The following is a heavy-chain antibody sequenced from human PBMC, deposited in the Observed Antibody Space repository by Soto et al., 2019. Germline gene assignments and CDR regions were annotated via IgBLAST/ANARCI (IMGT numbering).Heavy chain of an antibody. D-gene: IGHD3-10*01. CDR2: VNEDGRVT. Sequence: EVQLVETGGDLVEPGESLRLSCAASGFAFGRSWMGWVRQAPEKGLERVALVNEDGRVTLYMDSVEGRFTISSDNAKNSLYLQMNSLRVDDTSRYCCERDPAFGAVDYWGQGTLVTVSS. V-gene: IGHV3-7*01. CDR3: ERDPAFGAVDY. J-gene: IGHJ4*02. CDR1: GFAFGRSW.